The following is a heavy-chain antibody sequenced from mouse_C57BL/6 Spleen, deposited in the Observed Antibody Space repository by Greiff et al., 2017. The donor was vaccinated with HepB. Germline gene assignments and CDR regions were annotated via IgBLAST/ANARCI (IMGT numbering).Heavy chain of an antibody. Sequence: EVKLVESEGGLVQPGSSMKLSCTASGFTFSDYYMAWVRQVPEKGLEWVANINYDGSSTYYLDSLKSRFIISRDNAKNILYLQMSSLKSEDTATYYCAIYGNYFAWFAYWGQGTLVTVSA. J-gene: IGHJ3*01. V-gene: IGHV5-16*01. CDR1: GFTFSDYY. CDR3: AIYGNYFAWFAY. D-gene: IGHD2-1*01. CDR2: INYDGSST.